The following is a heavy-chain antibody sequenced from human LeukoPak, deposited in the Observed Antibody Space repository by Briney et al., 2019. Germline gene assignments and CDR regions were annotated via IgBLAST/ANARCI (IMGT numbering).Heavy chain of an antibody. J-gene: IGHJ6*03. Sequence: SETLSLTCTFSGRSISSYYWSWIRQPPGKGLEWIGYINYSGSTNYNPSLKSRVTISLDTSKTDTAVYYCAREGAAPMYYHYMDVWGKGTTVTVSS. CDR3: MDV. V-gene: IGHV4-59*01. CDR2: INYSGST. D-gene: IGHD2-2*01. CDR1: GRSISSYY.